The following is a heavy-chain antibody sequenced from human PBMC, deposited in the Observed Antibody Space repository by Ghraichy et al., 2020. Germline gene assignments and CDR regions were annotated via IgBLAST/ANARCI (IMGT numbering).Heavy chain of an antibody. J-gene: IGHJ6*03. Sequence: GGSLRLSCAASGFTFSSYAMHWVRQAPGKGLEWVAVISYDGSNKYYADSVKGRFTISRDNSKNTLYLQMNSLRAEDTAVYYCARAYEDIVATSIYYMDVWGKGTTVTVSS. CDR2: ISYDGSNK. V-gene: IGHV3-30*04. CDR3: ARAYEDIVATSIYYMDV. D-gene: IGHD5-12*01. CDR1: GFTFSSYA.